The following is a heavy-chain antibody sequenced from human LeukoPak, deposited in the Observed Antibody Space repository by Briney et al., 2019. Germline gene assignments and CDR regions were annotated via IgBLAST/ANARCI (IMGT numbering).Heavy chain of an antibody. CDR2: IKQDGSEK. CDR1: GFTFSSYW. CDR3: ARAWSGYCSGGSCTEAFDI. D-gene: IGHD2-15*01. Sequence: PGGSLRLSCAASGFTFSSYWMSWVRQAPGKGLEWVANIKQDGSEKYYVDSVKGRFTTSRDNAKNSLYLQMNSLRAEDTAVYYCARAWSGYCSGGSCTEAFDIWGQGTMVTVSS. J-gene: IGHJ3*02. V-gene: IGHV3-7*01.